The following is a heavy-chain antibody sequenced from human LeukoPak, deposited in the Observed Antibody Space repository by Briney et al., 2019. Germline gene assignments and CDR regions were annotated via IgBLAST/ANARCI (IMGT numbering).Heavy chain of an antibody. D-gene: IGHD5-18*01. Sequence: GGSLRPSCAASGFTFSNHWMHWVRQAPGKGLMWVSRINRDGSRTDYADSVKGRFTISRDDAKNTLYLQVNSLRAEDTAVYFCARGGSDTALAHDYWGQGTLVTVSS. CDR2: INRDGSRT. CDR1: GFTFSNHW. J-gene: IGHJ4*02. CDR3: ARGGSDTALAHDY. V-gene: IGHV3-74*01.